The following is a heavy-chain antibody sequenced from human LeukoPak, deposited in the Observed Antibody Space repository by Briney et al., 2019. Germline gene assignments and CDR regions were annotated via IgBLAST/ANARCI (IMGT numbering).Heavy chain of an antibody. CDR1: GFTFSNYD. D-gene: IGHD3-10*02. CDR2: MSSSGSSI. J-gene: IGHJ4*02. Sequence: PGGSLRLSCAASGFTFSNYDMNWVRQAPGKGLEYVSYMSSSGSSIYYAASVKGRFTMYRDNAQNSLYLQMNSLRAEDTAVYYCGWGWLFGGQGTLVTVSS. CDR3: GWGWLF. V-gene: IGHV3-48*04.